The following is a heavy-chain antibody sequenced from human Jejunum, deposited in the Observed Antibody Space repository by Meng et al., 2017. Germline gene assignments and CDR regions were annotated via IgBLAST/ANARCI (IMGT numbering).Heavy chain of an antibody. CDR1: GFTFSNTG. V-gene: IGHV3-74*01. CDR3: AKASCGGSNCYCGDS. CDR2: INSDGSRT. J-gene: IGHJ4*02. Sequence: GESLKISCAASGFTFSNTGMHWVRQVPGKGLEWVSYINSDGSRTRYADSVKGRFTISRANAENTLSLQMNSLRVDDTAVYYCAKASCGGSNCYCGDSWGQGTLVTVSS. D-gene: IGHD2-15*01.